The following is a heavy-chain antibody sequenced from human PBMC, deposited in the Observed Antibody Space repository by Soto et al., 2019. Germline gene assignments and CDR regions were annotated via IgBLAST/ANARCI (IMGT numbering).Heavy chain of an antibody. CDR1: GGSFSPNY. V-gene: IGHV4-59*01. Sequence: SETLPLTCTVSGGSFSPNYWRWIRQPPGKGLEWVGYIYYDGSTDYNPSLKSRVTISGDATKKQFSLTLTSVTAADTAMYYCARGPDDTYSLDYWGHGILVTVSS. CDR2: IYYDGST. D-gene: IGHD3-22*01. J-gene: IGHJ4*01. CDR3: ARGPDDTYSLDY.